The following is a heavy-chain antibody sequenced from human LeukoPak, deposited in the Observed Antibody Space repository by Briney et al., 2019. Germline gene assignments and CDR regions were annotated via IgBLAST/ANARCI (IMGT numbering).Heavy chain of an antibody. CDR1: GYTFTSYG. CDR2: ISAYNGNT. J-gene: IGHJ6*02. CDR3: AREQKSRLPSYYYYGMDV. Sequence: ASVKVSCKASGYTFTSYGISWVRQAPGQGIEWMGWISAYNGNTNYAQKLQGRVTMTTDTSTSTAYMELRSLRSDDTAVYYCAREQKSRLPSYYYYGMDVWGQGTTVTVSS. D-gene: IGHD5-12*01. V-gene: IGHV1-18*01.